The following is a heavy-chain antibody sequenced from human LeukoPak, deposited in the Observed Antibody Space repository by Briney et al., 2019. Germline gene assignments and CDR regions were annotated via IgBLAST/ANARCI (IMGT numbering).Heavy chain of an antibody. CDR1: GFTFSGYG. CDR3: ARGGGYSYGSFDY. J-gene: IGHJ4*02. D-gene: IGHD5-18*01. Sequence: GGSLRLSCAASGFTFSGYGMHWVRQAPGKGLEWVTFIRYDERNKYYADSVKGRFTISRDNSKNTLYLQMNSLRAEDTAVYYCARGGGYSYGSFDYWGQGTLVTVSS. CDR2: IRYDERNK. V-gene: IGHV3-30*02.